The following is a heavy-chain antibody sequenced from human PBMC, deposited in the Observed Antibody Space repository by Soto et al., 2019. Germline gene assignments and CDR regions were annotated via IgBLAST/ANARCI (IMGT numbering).Heavy chain of an antibody. CDR1: GGTFSSYT. CDR2: IIPILGIA. V-gene: IGHV1-69*02. CDR3: ARPGCSSSWYYFDY. J-gene: IGHJ4*02. D-gene: IGHD6-13*01. Sequence: QVQLVQSGAEVKKPGSSVKVSCKASGGTFSSYTISWVRQAPGQGLEWMGRIIPILGIANYAQKFQGRVPSTADKSTSTAYMELSSLRSEDTAVYYCARPGCSSSWYYFDYWVQEPLVTVSS.